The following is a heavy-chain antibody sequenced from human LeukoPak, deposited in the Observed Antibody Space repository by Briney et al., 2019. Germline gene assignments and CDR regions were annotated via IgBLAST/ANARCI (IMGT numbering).Heavy chain of an antibody. CDR3: ARDSRYMDA. CDR2: VYYSGNT. Sequence: PSETLSLTCTVSGGSISGHYWSWIRQPPGKGLEWIGYVYYSGNTNYNPSLKSRVTISVDTSKSQFSLKLSSATAADTAVYYCARDSRYMDAWGKGTTVTVSS. V-gene: IGHV4-59*11. CDR1: GGSISGHY. J-gene: IGHJ6*03.